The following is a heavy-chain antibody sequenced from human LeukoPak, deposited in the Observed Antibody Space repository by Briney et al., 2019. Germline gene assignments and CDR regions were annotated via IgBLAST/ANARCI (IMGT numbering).Heavy chain of an antibody. Sequence: GRPLRLSCAASGFIFDYFAMHWVRQAPGKGLEWVATISWDGDSIGYVDYVKGRFTISRDNAKNSLYLQMNSLRDEDTALYYCAKDMYGSGSLFEYWGQGTLVTVSS. V-gene: IGHV3-9*01. J-gene: IGHJ4*02. CDR1: GFIFDYFA. CDR3: AKDMYGSGSLFEY. D-gene: IGHD3-10*01. CDR2: ISWDGDSI.